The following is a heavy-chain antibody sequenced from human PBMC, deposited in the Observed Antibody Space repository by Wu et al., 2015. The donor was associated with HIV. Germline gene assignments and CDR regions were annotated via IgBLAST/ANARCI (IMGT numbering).Heavy chain of an antibody. V-gene: IGHV1-8*01. J-gene: IGHJ6*03. CDR1: GYIFSNYD. D-gene: IGHD3-3*01. Sequence: QEQLVQSGAEVVKPGASVKVSCKASGYIFSNYDIIWLRQASGQGLEWMGWVSPNTGATGYARSLQGRLTITRNTSMSTAYMELRSLRSEDTALYFCARRPVRGFWSGHPWDYYHYYMDVVGKGTTVTVSS. CDR3: ARRPVRGFWSGHPWDYYHYYMDV. CDR2: VSPNTGAT.